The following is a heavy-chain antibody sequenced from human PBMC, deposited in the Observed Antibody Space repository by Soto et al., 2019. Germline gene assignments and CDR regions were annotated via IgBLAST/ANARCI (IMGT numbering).Heavy chain of an antibody. CDR1: GYIFTSYW. V-gene: IGHV5-51*01. CDR3: ARSGKLELRHYYYYGMDV. CDR2: IYPGDSDT. J-gene: IGHJ6*02. Sequence: PGESLKISCNGSGYIFTSYWIGWVRQMPGKGLEWMGIIYPGDSDTRYSPSFQGQVTISADKSISTAYLQWSSLKASDTAMYYCARSGKLELRHYYYYGMDVWGQGTTVTVSS. D-gene: IGHD1-7*01.